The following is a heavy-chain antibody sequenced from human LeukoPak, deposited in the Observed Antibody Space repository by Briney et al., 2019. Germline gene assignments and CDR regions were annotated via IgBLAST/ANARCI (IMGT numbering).Heavy chain of an antibody. V-gene: IGHV1-2*02. CDR1: GYTFTGYY. CDR3: ARAPVAGTLRLVWFDP. CDR2: INPNSGGT. D-gene: IGHD6-19*01. Sequence: VASVKVSCKASGYTFTGYYMHWVRQAPGQGLEWMGWINPNSGGTNYAQKFQGRVTMTRDTSISTAYMELSRLRSDDTAVYYCARAPVAGTLRLVWFDPWGQGTLVTVSS. J-gene: IGHJ5*02.